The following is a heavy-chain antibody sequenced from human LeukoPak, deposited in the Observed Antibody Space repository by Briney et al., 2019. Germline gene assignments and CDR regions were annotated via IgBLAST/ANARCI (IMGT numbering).Heavy chain of an antibody. J-gene: IGHJ4*02. D-gene: IGHD3-10*01. CDR2: IYTSGST. V-gene: IGHV4-4*07. CDR1: GGSISSYY. Sequence: PSETLSFTCTVSGGSISSYYWSWIRQPAGKGLEWIGRIYTSGSTNYNPSLKSRVTMSVDTSKNQFSLKLSSVTAADTAVYYCARSARSSGSYLFDYWGQGTLVTVSS. CDR3: ARSARSSGSYLFDY.